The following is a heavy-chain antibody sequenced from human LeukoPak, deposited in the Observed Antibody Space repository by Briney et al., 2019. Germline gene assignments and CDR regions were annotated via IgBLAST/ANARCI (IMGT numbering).Heavy chain of an antibody. CDR3: GRHTDYYDGDY. V-gene: IGHV4-39*01. D-gene: IGHD3-22*01. CDR1: GGSIRSSGYY. CDR2: MYYSGNT. J-gene: IGHJ4*02. Sequence: SETLSLTCIVSGGSIRSSGYYWGWIRQSPGKGLEWIGSMYYSGNTYYNPSLKSRVTISVDTSKNQFSLKLSSVTAADTALYYCGRHTDYYDGDYWGQGTVVTVSS.